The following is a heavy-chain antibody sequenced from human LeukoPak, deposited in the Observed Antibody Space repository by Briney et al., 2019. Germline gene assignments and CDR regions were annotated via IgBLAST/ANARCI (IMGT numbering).Heavy chain of an antibody. CDR2: IKHDESEE. V-gene: IGHV3-7*03. D-gene: IGHD4-17*01. J-gene: IGHJ4*02. CDR1: GFTFTTYE. Sequence: GGSLRLSCVASGFTFTTYEMTWVRQAPGKGLEWVANIKHDESEESYVDSVKGRFTISRDNAQKSLYLQMKSLRAEDTAVYYCARISVHYGDLFDCWGQGTLVTVSS. CDR3: ARISVHYGDLFDC.